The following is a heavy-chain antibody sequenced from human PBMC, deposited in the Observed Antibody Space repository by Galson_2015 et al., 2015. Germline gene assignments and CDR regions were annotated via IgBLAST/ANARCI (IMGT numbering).Heavy chain of an antibody. CDR3: ARTTDGYDWGTFDY. J-gene: IGHJ4*02. Sequence: VRQAPGQRLEWMGWINAGGGDTKYSQNFQGRVTITRDTSANTAYMELSSLRSEDTAVYYCARTTDGYDWGTFDYWGQGTLVTVSS. V-gene: IGHV1-3*01. D-gene: IGHD5-12*01. CDR2: INAGGGDT.